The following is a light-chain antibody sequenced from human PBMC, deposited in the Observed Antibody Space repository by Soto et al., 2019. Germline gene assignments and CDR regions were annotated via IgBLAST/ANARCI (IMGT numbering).Light chain of an antibody. J-gene: IGKJ1*01. CDR1: QSVSSY. CDR2: DAS. CDR3: QQRSNWRPWT. Sequence: EIVLTQSPATLSLSPGERATLSCRASQSVSSYLAWYQQKPGQAPRLLIYDASNRATGIPARFSGSGSGTDFTLTNSSLEPEDFAVYYCQQRSNWRPWTFGQGTKVEIK. V-gene: IGKV3-11*01.